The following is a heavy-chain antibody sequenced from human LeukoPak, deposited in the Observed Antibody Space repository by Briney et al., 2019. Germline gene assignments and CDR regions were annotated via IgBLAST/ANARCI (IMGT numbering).Heavy chain of an antibody. J-gene: IGHJ5*02. D-gene: IGHD4-23*01. V-gene: IGHV3-21*01. CDR3: ARSLDYGGNSWKFDP. Sequence: GGSLRLSCAVSGFTFSSYSMNWVRQAPGKGLEWVSSISINSSYIYYADSVKGRFTISRDNAKTSLYLQMNSLRAEDTAVYYCARSLDYGGNSWKFDPWGQGTLVIVSS. CDR2: ISINSSYI. CDR1: GFTFSSYS.